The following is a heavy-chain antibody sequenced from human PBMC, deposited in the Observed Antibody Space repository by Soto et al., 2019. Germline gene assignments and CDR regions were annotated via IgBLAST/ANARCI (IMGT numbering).Heavy chain of an antibody. J-gene: IGHJ3*02. CDR2: MNPNSGNT. D-gene: IGHD3-3*01. Sequence: GASVKVSCKASGYTLTSYDINWVRQATGQRLEWVGWMNPNSGNTGYAKKFQGRVTMTRNTSISTAYMELSSLRSEDTAVYYCARAFPITIFGVVITGAFDIWGQGTMVTVSS. V-gene: IGHV1-8*01. CDR3: ARAFPITIFGVVITGAFDI. CDR1: GYTLTSYD.